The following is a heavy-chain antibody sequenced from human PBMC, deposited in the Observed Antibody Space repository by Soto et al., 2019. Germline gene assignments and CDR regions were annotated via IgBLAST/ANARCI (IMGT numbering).Heavy chain of an antibody. V-gene: IGHV3-33*01. Sequence: QVQLVESGGGVVQPGRSLRLSCAASGFTFSSYGMHWVRQAPGKGLEWVAVIWYDGSNKYYADSVKGRFTISRDNSKNALYLQMNSLRADDSGVSYCARDGYCSGGSCYSVPVFDYWGQGTLVNVSS. CDR1: GFTFSSYG. CDR2: IWYDGSNK. J-gene: IGHJ4*02. D-gene: IGHD2-15*01. CDR3: ARDGYCSGGSCYSVPVFDY.